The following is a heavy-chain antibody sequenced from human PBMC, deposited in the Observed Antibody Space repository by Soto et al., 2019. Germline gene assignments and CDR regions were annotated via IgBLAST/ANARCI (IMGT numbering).Heavy chain of an antibody. J-gene: IGHJ4*02. CDR1: GGSISSYY. D-gene: IGHD1-26*01. V-gene: IGHV4-59*01. Sequence: SETLSLTCTVSGGSISSYYWSWIRQPPGKGFDWFGFIYYSGSTTYTPSLKSRVTISLDTSKNFFSLKLSSVTAADTAVYYCARAQSGLSFDYWGQGTLVTVSS. CDR3: ARAQSGLSFDY. CDR2: IYYSGST.